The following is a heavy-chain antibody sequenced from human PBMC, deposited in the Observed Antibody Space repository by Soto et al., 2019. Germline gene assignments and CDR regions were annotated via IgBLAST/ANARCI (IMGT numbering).Heavy chain of an antibody. J-gene: IGHJ4*02. CDR1: GYTFTSYG. CDR2: ISAYNGNT. Sequence: ASVKVSCKASGYTFTSYGISWVRQAPGQGLEWMGWISAYNGNTNYAQKLQGRVTMTTDTSTSTAYMELRSLRSDDTAVYYCARSGYYDSSGYPLDYWGQGTLVTVSS. V-gene: IGHV1-18*01. CDR3: ARSGYYDSSGYPLDY. D-gene: IGHD3-22*01.